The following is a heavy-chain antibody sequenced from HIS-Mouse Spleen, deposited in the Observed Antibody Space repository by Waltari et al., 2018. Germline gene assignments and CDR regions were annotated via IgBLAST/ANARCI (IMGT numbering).Heavy chain of an antibody. D-gene: IGHD6-13*01. Sequence: QLQLQESGPGLVKPSETLSLTCTVSGGSISSSSYYWGWIRQPPGKGLEGIGSIHYRGRTNYNPALKSRVTISVETSKNQFSLKLSSVTAADTAVYYCAREIPYSSSWYDWYFDLWGRGTLVTVSS. CDR2: IHYRGRT. J-gene: IGHJ2*01. CDR3: AREIPYSSSWYDWYFDL. CDR1: GGSISSSSYY. V-gene: IGHV4-39*07.